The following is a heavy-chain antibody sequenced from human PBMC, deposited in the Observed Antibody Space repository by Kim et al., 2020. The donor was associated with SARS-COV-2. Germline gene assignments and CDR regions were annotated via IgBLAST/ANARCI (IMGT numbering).Heavy chain of an antibody. CDR1: GFTFSSYS. CDR3: ARASPPYGSGSYGSYFDY. J-gene: IGHJ4*02. D-gene: IGHD3-10*01. V-gene: IGHV3-21*01. Sequence: GGSLRLSCAASGFTFSSYSMNWVRQAPGKGLEWVSSISSSSSYIYYADSVKGRFTISRDNAKNSLYLQMNSLRAEDTAVYYCARASPPYGSGSYGSYFDYWGQGTLVTVSS. CDR2: ISSSSSYI.